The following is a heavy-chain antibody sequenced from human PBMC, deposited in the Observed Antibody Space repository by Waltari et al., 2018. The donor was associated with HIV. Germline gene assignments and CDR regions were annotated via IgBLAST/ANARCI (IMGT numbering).Heavy chain of an antibody. D-gene: IGHD2-15*01. Sequence: QVQLVQSGAEVKKPGASVRVSCTASGYTFTDFYIHWVRQSPGQGLEWMGWINPKTGATSYARKFQGRVTMTRDTSTSTVYTKMNRLTSDDTAKYYCTRDLVACLRVFAYSFHGMDVWGQGTTVTVSS. V-gene: IGHV1-2*02. CDR3: TRDLVACLRVFAYSFHGMDV. CDR1: GYTFTDFY. CDR2: INPKTGAT. J-gene: IGHJ6*02.